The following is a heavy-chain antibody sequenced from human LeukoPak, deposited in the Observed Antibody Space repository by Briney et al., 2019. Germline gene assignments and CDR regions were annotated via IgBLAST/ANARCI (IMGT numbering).Heavy chain of an antibody. D-gene: IGHD1-1*01. CDR2: TWFDGSRE. J-gene: IGHJ4*02. V-gene: IGHV3-33*01. CDR3: ARVKMRPSTTETTGGVEDY. Sequence: GGSLRLSCAASGFTFSSYGMHWVRQAPGKGLEWVALTWFDGSREYYGDSVRGRFTISRDNAKNSVYLQVDSLRGEDTALYYCARVKMRPSTTETTGGVEDYWGQGTLVTVSS. CDR1: GFTFSSYG.